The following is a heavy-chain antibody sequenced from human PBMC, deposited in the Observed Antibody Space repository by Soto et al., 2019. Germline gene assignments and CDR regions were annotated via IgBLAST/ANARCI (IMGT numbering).Heavy chain of an antibody. D-gene: IGHD3-10*01. CDR2: ISGSGGTT. Sequence: EVQLLESGGGLVQPGGSLRLSCAASGFTFSSYAMSWVRQAPGKGLEWVSAISGSGGTTYYADSVKGRSTFSRDNSKTPLYLPMTSLRAAATAVYFCAKTATRWFRAFELLGQGTMVTVSS. J-gene: IGHJ3*01. V-gene: IGHV3-23*01. CDR1: GFTFSSYA. CDR3: AKTATRWFRAFEL.